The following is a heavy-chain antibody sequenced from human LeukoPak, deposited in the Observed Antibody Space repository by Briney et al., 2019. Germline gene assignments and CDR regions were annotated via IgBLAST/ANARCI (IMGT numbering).Heavy chain of an antibody. CDR3: ARDGYSGSDAL. Sequence: SETLSLTCTVSGGSISSYYWSWIRQPPGKGLEWIGYIYHSGSTKCNPSLKSRVTISVDTSQNQFSLKLSSVTAVDTAVYYCARDGYSGSDALWGQGTLVTVSS. CDR1: GGSISSYY. CDR2: IYHSGST. J-gene: IGHJ4*02. V-gene: IGHV4-59*01. D-gene: IGHD5-12*01.